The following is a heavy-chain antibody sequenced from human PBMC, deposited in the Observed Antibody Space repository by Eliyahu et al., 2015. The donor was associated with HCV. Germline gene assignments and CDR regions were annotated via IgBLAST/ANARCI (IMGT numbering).Heavy chain of an antibody. D-gene: IGHD1-26*01. CDR2: INPKTGDT. V-gene: IGHV1-2*02. CDR3: LRDQWDI. CDR1: GYTFIDYY. Sequence: QVQLVQSGAEVKKPGASVKVSCKASGYTFIDYYVHWVRQAPGQGLEWMGWINPKTGDTTYAQKFQGRVTMTRDTSITTAYMEVSRLRSDDTAVFYCLRDQWDIWGQGTMVTVSS. J-gene: IGHJ3*02.